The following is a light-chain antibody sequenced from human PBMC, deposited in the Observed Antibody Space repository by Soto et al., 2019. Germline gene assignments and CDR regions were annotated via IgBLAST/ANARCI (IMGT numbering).Light chain of an antibody. CDR1: QSVSSDY. CDR3: QQYGTSPVT. J-gene: IGKJ4*01. V-gene: IGKV3-20*01. Sequence: EIVLTQSPGTLSLSPGERATLSCRASQSVSSDYLACYQQKPGQAPRLLIYGASSRATGIPDRFTGSGSGSDFTLTISRLESEDFAVYYCQQYGTSPVTFGGGTKVEIK. CDR2: GAS.